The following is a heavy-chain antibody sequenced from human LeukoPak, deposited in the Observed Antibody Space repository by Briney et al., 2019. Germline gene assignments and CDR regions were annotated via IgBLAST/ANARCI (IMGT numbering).Heavy chain of an antibody. CDR3: AKDPFHSSSWYYFDY. CDR2: IRYDGSNR. Sequence: GGSLRLSYAASGFTFSSYGMHWVRQAPGKGLEWVAFIRYDGSNRYCADSVKGRFTISRDNSKNTLHLQMNSLRAEDTAVYYCAKDPFHSSSWYYFDYWGQGTLVTVSS. D-gene: IGHD6-13*01. V-gene: IGHV3-30*02. J-gene: IGHJ4*02. CDR1: GFTFSSYG.